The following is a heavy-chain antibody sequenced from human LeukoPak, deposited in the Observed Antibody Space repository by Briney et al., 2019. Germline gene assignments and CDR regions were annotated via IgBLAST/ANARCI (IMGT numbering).Heavy chain of an antibody. J-gene: IGHJ6*04. CDR3: AGDSDCSGGSCYSDGYYYYYGMDV. Sequence: KPSETLSLTCTVSGPSVSSGSYDWGWLRQPPGKGLEWSGHIYYSGSTNYNPSLKSRFTISVDTSKNQFSLKLSSVTAADTAVYYCAGDSDCSGGSCYSDGYYYYYGMDVWGKGTTVTVSS. CDR1: GPSVSSGSYD. CDR2: IYYSGST. V-gene: IGHV4-61*01. D-gene: IGHD2-15*01.